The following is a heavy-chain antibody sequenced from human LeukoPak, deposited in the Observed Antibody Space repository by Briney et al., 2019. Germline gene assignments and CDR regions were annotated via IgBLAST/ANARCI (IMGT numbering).Heavy chain of an antibody. V-gene: IGHV1-2*06. J-gene: IGHJ4*02. CDR3: ARERHDYVWGSYRYSIDY. CDR1: GYAFTCYY. CDR2: INPNSGGR. Sequence: ASVKVSFKASGYAFTCYYMHWVRQAPGQGLEWMGRINPNSGGRNYEQKVQGRVTVTRDTSISTAYMELSRLRSDDTAVYYCARERHDYVWGSYRYSIDYWGQGTLVTASS. D-gene: IGHD3-16*02.